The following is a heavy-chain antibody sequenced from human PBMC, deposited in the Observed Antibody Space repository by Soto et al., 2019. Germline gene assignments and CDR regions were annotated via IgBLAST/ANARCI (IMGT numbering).Heavy chain of an antibody. V-gene: IGHV3-9*01. J-gene: IGHJ4*02. Sequence: EVQLVESGGGLVQPGRSLRLSCAASGFTFDDYAMHWVRQAPGKGLEWVSGISWNSGSIGYADSVKGRFTISRDNAKNPLYLQMNSLTAEDTALYYCATSVQLWSQDARGGPRDYWGQGTLVTVSS. CDR3: ATSVQLWSQDARGGPRDY. D-gene: IGHD5-18*01. CDR1: GFTFDDYA. CDR2: ISWNSGSI.